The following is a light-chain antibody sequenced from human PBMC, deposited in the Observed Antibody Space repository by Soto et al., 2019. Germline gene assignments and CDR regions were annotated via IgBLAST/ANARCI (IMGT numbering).Light chain of an antibody. CDR3: QQFNTYPLT. CDR2: DVS. CDR1: QDIRGA. Sequence: AIQLTQSPSSLSASVGDRVTITCRASQDIRGALAWYEQKPGNAPKLLIFDVSTLQSGVPSRFSGSGSGTDFTLTISSLQPEDFGTYYCQQFNTYPLTFGQGTDWRL. V-gene: IGKV1-13*02. J-gene: IGKJ5*01.